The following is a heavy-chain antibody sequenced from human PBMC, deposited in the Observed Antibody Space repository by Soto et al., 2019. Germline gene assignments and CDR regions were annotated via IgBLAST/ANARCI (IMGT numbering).Heavy chain of an antibody. D-gene: IGHD5-18*01. Sequence: SETLSLTCAVSGGSISSSNWWSWVRQPPGKGLEWIGEIYHSGSTNYNPSLKSRVTISVDKSKNQFSLKLSSVTAADTAVYYCALNGYSYGLGYFDYWGQGTLVTVSS. CDR2: IYHSGST. CDR1: GGSISSSNW. J-gene: IGHJ4*02. V-gene: IGHV4-4*02. CDR3: ALNGYSYGLGYFDY.